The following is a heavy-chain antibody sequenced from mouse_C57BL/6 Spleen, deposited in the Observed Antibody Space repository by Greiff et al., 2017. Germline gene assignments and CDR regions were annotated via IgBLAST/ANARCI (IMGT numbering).Heavy chain of an antibody. CDR3: SSRRYDYVYFGY. J-gene: IGHJ2*01. D-gene: IGHD2-4*01. V-gene: IGHV5-6*02. CDR1: GFTFSTYG. Sequence: EVKLVESGGDLVKPGGSLKLSCAASGFTFSTYGMSWVRQTPDKRLEWVATISSGGSYSYYPYSVTGRFTISSYNAKNPLYLQMSSLKSEDTAMYNCSSRRYDYVYFGYWGQGTTLSVSS. CDR2: ISSGGSYS.